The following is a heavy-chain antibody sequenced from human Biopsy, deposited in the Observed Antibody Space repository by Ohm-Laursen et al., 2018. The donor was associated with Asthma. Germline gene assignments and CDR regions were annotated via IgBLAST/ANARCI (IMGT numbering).Heavy chain of an antibody. CDR1: GYTFTSYG. CDR2: ISAYNGNT. Sequence: SSVKVSCKASGYTFTSYGISWVRQAPGQGLEWMGGISAYNGNTNYAQKLQGRVTMNTDTSRSTAYMELSSLRSDATAVYYCAREAYDILTGYYGGGGMDVWGQGTTVTVSS. D-gene: IGHD3-9*01. J-gene: IGHJ6*02. CDR3: AREAYDILTGYYGGGGMDV. V-gene: IGHV1-18*04.